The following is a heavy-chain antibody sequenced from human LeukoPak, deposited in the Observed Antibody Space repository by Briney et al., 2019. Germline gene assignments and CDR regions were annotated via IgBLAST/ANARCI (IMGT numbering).Heavy chain of an antibody. V-gene: IGHV3-30*02. CDR3: ARDWVAAARLDY. Sequence: GGSLRLSCAASGFTFSSYSMNWVRQAPGKGLEWVAFIRYDGSNKYYADSVKGRFTISRDNSKNTLYLQMNSLRAEDTAVYYCARDWVAAARLDYWGQGTLVIVSS. D-gene: IGHD6-13*01. CDR2: IRYDGSNK. J-gene: IGHJ4*02. CDR1: GFTFSSYS.